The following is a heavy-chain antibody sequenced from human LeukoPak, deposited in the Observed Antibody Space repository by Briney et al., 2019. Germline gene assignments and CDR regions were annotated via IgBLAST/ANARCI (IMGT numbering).Heavy chain of an antibody. J-gene: IGHJ6*03. Sequence: GSSVKVSCKASGGTFSSYAISWVRQAPGQGLEWMGGIFPIFGTANYAQKFQGRVTITTDESTSTAYMELSSLRSEDTAVYYCARAGYSSSWLSSDYYYYYYMDVWGKGTTVTVSS. V-gene: IGHV1-69*05. D-gene: IGHD6-13*01. CDR1: GGTFSSYA. CDR2: IFPIFGTA. CDR3: ARAGYSSSWLSSDYYYYYYMDV.